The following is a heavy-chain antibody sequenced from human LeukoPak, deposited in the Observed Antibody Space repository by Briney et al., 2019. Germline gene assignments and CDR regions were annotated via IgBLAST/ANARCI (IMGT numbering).Heavy chain of an antibody. J-gene: IGHJ6*02. CDR1: GFTFSSYA. CDR3: ARSGLSYYDSSGYLGLYYYYGMDV. CDR2: ISGSGGST. Sequence: PGGSLRLSCAASGFTFSSYAMSWVRQAPGKGLEWVSAISGSGGSTYYADSVKGRFTISRHNSKNTLYLQMNSLRAEDTAVYYCARSGLSYYDSSGYLGLYYYYGMDVWGQGTTVTVSS. V-gene: IGHV3-23*01. D-gene: IGHD3-22*01.